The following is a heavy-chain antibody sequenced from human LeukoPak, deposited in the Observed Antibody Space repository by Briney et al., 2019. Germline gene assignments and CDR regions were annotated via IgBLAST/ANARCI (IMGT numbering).Heavy chain of an antibody. CDR3: AKEADGYNY. V-gene: IGHV1-2*02. J-gene: IGHJ4*02. D-gene: IGHD5-24*01. CDR1: GYTFTAFY. Sequence: GASVEVSCKASGYTFTAFYIHWVRQAPGQGLEWMGWINPNSGGTNYAQKFQGRVTMTRDTSISTAYLDLSRLRSDDTAVYYCAKEADGYNYWGQGTLVTVSS. CDR2: INPNSGGT.